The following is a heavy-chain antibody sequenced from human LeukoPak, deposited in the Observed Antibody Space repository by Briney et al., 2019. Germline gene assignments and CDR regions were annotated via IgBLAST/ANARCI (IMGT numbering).Heavy chain of an antibody. CDR1: GGSISGYY. V-gene: IGHV4-34*09. Sequence: SETLSLTCTVSGGSISGYYWSWLRQPPGKGLEWIGEINHSGSTNYNPSLKSRVTISVDTSKNQFSLKLSSVTAADTAVYYCARDYQLGTWFGELGWFDPWGQGTLVTVSS. D-gene: IGHD3-10*01. CDR2: INHSGST. CDR3: ARDYQLGTWFGELGWFDP. J-gene: IGHJ5*02.